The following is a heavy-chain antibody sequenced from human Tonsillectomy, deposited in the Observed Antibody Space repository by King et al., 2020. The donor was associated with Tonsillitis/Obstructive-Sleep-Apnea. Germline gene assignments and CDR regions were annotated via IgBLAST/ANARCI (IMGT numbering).Heavy chain of an antibody. J-gene: IGHJ4*02. D-gene: IGHD3-22*01. Sequence: HVQLVESGAEVKKPGASVKVSCKASGYTFPKYGISWVRQAPGQGLEWMGWISPYNGHTNYAQKLQARVTMTTDTSTSTAYMELRSLRYDDTAVYYCARDSMSHYYDSSGYDTFDYWGQGTLVTVSS. CDR1: GYTFPKYG. CDR2: ISPYNGHT. CDR3: ARDSMSHYYDSSGYDTFDY. V-gene: IGHV1-18*01.